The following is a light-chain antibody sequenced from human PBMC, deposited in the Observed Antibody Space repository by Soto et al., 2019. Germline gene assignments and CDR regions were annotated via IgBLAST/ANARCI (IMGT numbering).Light chain of an antibody. V-gene: IGKV3-20*01. CDR2: GAS. J-gene: IGKJ2*01. Sequence: EIVLTQSPGTLSLSPGQRATLSCSASESISRDYLAWYQQRLGQAPRLLIYGASSGATGIPDRFSGSGSGTDFTLTISRMEPEDVAIYYFQLYGGLAYTFGRWTKFEIK. CDR1: ESISRDY. CDR3: QLYGGLAYT.